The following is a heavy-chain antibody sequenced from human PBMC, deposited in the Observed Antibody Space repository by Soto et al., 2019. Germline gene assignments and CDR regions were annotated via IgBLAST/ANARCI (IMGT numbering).Heavy chain of an antibody. CDR1: GGSISSGDYY. V-gene: IGHV4-30-4*01. CDR2: IYYSGST. D-gene: IGHD1-7*01. J-gene: IGHJ6*02. CDR3: ARNARITGTRVYYYYGMDV. Sequence: SETLSLTCTVSGGSISSGDYYWSWIRQPPGKGLEWIGYIYYSGSTYYNPSLKSRVTISVDTSKNQFSLKLSSVTAADTAVYYCARNARITGTRVYYYYGMDVWGQGTTVTVSS.